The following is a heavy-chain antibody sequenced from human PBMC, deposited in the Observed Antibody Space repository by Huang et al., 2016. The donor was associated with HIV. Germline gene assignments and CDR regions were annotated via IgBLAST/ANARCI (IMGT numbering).Heavy chain of an antibody. CDR2: IYYSGSN. V-gene: IGHV4-59*11. Sequence: QVQLQESGPGLVKPSETLSLTCTVSGGSISSHYWSWIRQPPGKGLEWIGSIYYSGSNNYNPSLKIRVTISVDTSKNQFSLKLSSVTAADTAVYYCARDGTAHYYYYMDVWGKGTTVTVSS. CDR1: GGSISSHY. CDR3: ARDGTAHYYYYMDV. J-gene: IGHJ6*03.